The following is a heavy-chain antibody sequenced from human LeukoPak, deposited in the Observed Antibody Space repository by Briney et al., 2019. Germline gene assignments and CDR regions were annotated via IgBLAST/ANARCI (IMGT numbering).Heavy chain of an antibody. J-gene: IGHJ6*04. CDR3: VRDLGGDSYGYVHYGMDV. D-gene: IGHD5-18*01. CDR2: ISSSSSYT. Sequence: GGSLRLSCAASGFTFSDYYMNWIRQAPGKGLEWVSYISSSSSYTNYADSVKGRFTTSRDNAKNSLYLQMNSLRAEDTAVYYCVRDLGGDSYGYVHYGMDVWGKGTTVTVSS. CDR1: GFTFSDYY. V-gene: IGHV3-11*06.